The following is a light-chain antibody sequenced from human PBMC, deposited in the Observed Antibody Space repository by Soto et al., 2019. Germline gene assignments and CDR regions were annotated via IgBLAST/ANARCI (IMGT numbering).Light chain of an antibody. CDR3: QQYYGTSPLT. J-gene: IGKJ4*01. Sequence: EIVLTQSPGTLSLSPGERATLSCRASQSVSSSYLAWYQQKPGQAPRLLIYGASSRATGIPDRFSGSGSGTDFTLTISSLQAEDVAVYYCQQYYGTSPLTFGGGTKVEIK. CDR2: GAS. V-gene: IGKV3-20*01. CDR1: QSVSSSY.